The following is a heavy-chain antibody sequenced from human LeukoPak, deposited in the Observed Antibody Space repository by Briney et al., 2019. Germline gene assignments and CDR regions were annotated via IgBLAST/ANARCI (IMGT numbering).Heavy chain of an antibody. J-gene: IGHJ1*01. CDR3: ASTLPTITPH. D-gene: IGHD3-10*01. Sequence: GPLRLPCAAFGIPLRSFAMHRVRPAPGKGPEWGGVVSYDARHKYYADSVKGRFTISRDHAKTSLYLQMNSLRAEDTPVYYCASTLPTITPHWGQGTLVTVSS. V-gene: IGHV3-30*04. CDR1: GIPLRSFA. CDR2: VSYDARHK.